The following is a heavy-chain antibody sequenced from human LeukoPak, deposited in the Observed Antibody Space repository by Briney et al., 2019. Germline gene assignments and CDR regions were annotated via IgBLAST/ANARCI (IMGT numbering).Heavy chain of an antibody. V-gene: IGHV3-21*01. D-gene: IGHD5-12*01. CDR1: GFTFSSYS. Sequence: AGGSLRLSCAASGFTFSSYSMNWVRQAPGKGLEWVSSISSSSSYIYYADSVKGRFTISRDNAKNSLYLQMNSLRAEDTAVYYCARVATILRTHAWGQGTLVTVSS. CDR2: ISSSSSYI. J-gene: IGHJ5*02. CDR3: ARVATILRTHA.